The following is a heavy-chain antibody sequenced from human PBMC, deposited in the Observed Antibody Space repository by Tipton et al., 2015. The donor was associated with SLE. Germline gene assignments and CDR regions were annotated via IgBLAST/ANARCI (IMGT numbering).Heavy chain of an antibody. Sequence: SLRLSCAASGFTFSSYGMHWVRQAPGKGLEWVAFIRYDGSNKYYADSVKGRFTISRDNSKNTLYLQMNSLRAEDTAVYYCTREIVGACFDYWGQGTLVTVSS. J-gene: IGHJ4*02. CDR3: TREIVGACFDY. V-gene: IGHV3-30*02. D-gene: IGHD1-26*01. CDR2: IRYDGSNK. CDR1: GFTFSSYG.